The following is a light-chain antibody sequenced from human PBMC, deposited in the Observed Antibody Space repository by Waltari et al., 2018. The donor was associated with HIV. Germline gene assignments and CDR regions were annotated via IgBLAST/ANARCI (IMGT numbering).Light chain of an antibody. V-gene: IGLV1-40*01. Sequence: QSVLTPPPSVSGAPGQRATIPCTGSSSNIGDGYDGHRDQQLPGTSPKLLINGDGTRPSGVPARFSVSKSGTSASLAITGLQAEDEADYYCQSYDRSLSGSYVFGTGTRVTVL. CDR3: QSYDRSLSGSYV. J-gene: IGLJ1*01. CDR1: SSNIGDGYD. CDR2: GDG.